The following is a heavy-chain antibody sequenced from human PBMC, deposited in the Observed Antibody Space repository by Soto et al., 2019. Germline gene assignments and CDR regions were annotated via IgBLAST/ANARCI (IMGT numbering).Heavy chain of an antibody. CDR1: GGSISSGGYY. J-gene: IGHJ6*02. Sequence: SETLSLTCTVSGGSISSGGYYWSWIRQHPGKGLEWIGYIYYSGSTYYNPSLKSRVTISVDTSKNQFSLKLSSVTAADTAVYYCARGGDYYGSGVNGPYYYYSMDVWGQGTTVTVSS. CDR2: IYYSGST. CDR3: ARGGDYYGSGVNGPYYYYSMDV. V-gene: IGHV4-31*03. D-gene: IGHD3-10*01.